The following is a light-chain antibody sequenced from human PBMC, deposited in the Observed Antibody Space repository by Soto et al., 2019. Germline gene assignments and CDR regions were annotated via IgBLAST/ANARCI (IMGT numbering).Light chain of an antibody. V-gene: IGLV2-8*01. Sequence: QSVLTQPPSASGSPGQSVTISCTGTSSDVCGYNSVSWYQQHPGKAPKLMIYEVSKRPSGVPDRFSASKSDNTASLTVSGLQAEDEADYYCSSYAGTKNLLFGGGTQLTVL. CDR1: SSDVCGYNS. J-gene: IGLJ2*01. CDR2: EVS. CDR3: SSYAGTKNLL.